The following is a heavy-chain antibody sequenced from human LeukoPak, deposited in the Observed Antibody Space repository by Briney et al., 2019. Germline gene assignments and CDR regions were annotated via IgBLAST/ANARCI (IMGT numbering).Heavy chain of an antibody. D-gene: IGHD3-22*01. V-gene: IGHV3-33*01. CDR1: GFTFSSYG. J-gene: IGHJ4*02. CDR2: IRYDGSNK. CDR3: ARGTYDSSGYLRW. Sequence: GGSLRLSCAASGFTFSSYGMHWVRQAPGKGLEWVAVIRYDGSNKYYADSVKGRFTISRDNSKNTLYLQMNSLRAEDTAVYYCARGTYDSSGYLRWWGQGTLVTVSS.